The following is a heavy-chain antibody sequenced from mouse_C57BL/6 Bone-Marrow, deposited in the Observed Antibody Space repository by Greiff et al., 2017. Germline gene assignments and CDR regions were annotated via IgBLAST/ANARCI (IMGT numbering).Heavy chain of an antibody. Sequence: VQLQQPGAELVRPGTSVKLSCTASGYTFTSYWMHWVKQRPGQGLEWIGVIDPSDSYTNYHQKFKGKATLTVDTSSSTAYMQLSSLTSEDSAVYYCARRLGQGYWGQGTTLTVSS. J-gene: IGHJ2*01. D-gene: IGHD4-1*01. CDR3: ARRLGQGY. CDR2: IDPSDSYT. V-gene: IGHV1-59*01. CDR1: GYTFTSYW.